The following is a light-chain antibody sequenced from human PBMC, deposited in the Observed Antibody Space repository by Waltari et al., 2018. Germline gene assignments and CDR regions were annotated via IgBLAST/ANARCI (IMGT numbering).Light chain of an antibody. J-gene: IGKJ4*01. CDR3: QEYDTLPVT. V-gene: IGKV1-5*03. Sequence: IEMTHSPYPLSASGGDRITITCRPSQSVKNNLAWYQQKAGKAPKVLIHKASRLESGVPSRFSGSGFGTEFTLTISSLQPDDFATYYCQEYDTLPVTFGGGTKVEIK. CDR2: KAS. CDR1: QSVKNN.